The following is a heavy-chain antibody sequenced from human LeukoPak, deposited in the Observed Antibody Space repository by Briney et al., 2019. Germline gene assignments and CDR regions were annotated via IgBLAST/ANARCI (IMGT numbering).Heavy chain of an antibody. Sequence: ASVKVSCKASGGTFSSYAISWVRQAPRQGLEWMGGIIPIFGTANYAQKFQGRVTITADESTSTAYMELSSLRSEDTAVYYCARERDGYNFGLAFDYWGQGTLVTVSS. D-gene: IGHD5-24*01. CDR3: ARERDGYNFGLAFDY. J-gene: IGHJ4*02. CDR2: IIPIFGTA. CDR1: GGTFSSYA. V-gene: IGHV1-69*13.